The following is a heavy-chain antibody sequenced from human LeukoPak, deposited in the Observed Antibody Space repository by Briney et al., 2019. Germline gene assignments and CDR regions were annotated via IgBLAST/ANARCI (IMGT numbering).Heavy chain of an antibody. V-gene: IGHV4-59*01. D-gene: IGHD4-17*01. Sequence: PSETLSLTCTVSGGSISSYYWSWIRQPPGKGLEWIGYIYYSGSTSYNPSLKRRVTISVDTSKNQFSLKLSSVTAADTAVYYCARGARAKTTVYYYYYMDVWGKGTTVTVSS. J-gene: IGHJ6*03. CDR2: IYYSGST. CDR1: GGSISSYY. CDR3: ARGARAKTTVYYYYYMDV.